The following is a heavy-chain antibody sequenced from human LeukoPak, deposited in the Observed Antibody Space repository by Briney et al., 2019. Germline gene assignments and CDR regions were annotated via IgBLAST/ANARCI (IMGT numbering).Heavy chain of an antibody. Sequence: SETLSLTCAVYGGSFSGYYWSWIRQPPGKGLEWIGEINHSGSTNYNPSLKSRVTISVDTSKNQFSLKLSSVTAADTAVYYCARRYNTGWFFNYWGQGTLVTVSS. CDR3: ARRYNTGWFFNY. V-gene: IGHV4-34*01. CDR1: GGSFSGYY. D-gene: IGHD6-19*01. CDR2: INHSGST. J-gene: IGHJ4*02.